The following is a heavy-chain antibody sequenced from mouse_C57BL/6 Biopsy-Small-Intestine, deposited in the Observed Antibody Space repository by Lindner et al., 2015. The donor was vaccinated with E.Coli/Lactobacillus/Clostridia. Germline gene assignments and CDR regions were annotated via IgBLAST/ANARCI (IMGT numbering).Heavy chain of an antibody. Sequence: VQLQESGPELVKPGASVKMSCKASGYSFTGYFMNWVKQSHGKSLEWIGRINPYNGETVYNQKFKGKATLTVDKSSSTAHMELRSLTSEDSAVYFCARSFYDGYYRPAFDVWGAGTAVTVSS. CDR3: ARSFYDGYYRPAFDV. CDR1: GYSFTGYF. J-gene: IGHJ1*01. V-gene: IGHV1-20*01. CDR2: INPYNGET. D-gene: IGHD2-3*01.